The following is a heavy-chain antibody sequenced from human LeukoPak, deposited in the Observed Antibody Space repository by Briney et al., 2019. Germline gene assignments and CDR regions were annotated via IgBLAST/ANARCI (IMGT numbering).Heavy chain of an antibody. V-gene: IGHV3-74*01. D-gene: IGHD1-26*01. CDR2: INSDGSST. CDR1: GFTFSSYW. CDR3: ARDQWIYEWELLPFDY. Sequence: GGSLRLSCAASGFTFSSYWMHWVRQAPGKGLVWVSRINSDGSSTSYADPVKGRFTISRDNAKNTLYLQMNSLRAEDTAVYYCARDQWIYEWELLPFDYWGQGTLVTVSS. J-gene: IGHJ4*02.